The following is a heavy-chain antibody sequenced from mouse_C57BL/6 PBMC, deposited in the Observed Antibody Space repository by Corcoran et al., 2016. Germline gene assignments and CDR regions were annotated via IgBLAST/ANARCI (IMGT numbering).Heavy chain of an antibody. CDR3: AKGNYDYDGRFAY. D-gene: IGHD2-4*01. V-gene: IGHV1-85*01. Sequence: QVQLQQSGTELVTPGASVKLSCKASGYTFTRYDINWVKQRPGQGLEWIGWIYPRDGSTKYNEKFKGKATLTVDTSSSTAYMELHSLTSEDSAVYFCAKGNYDYDGRFAYWGQGTLVTVSA. J-gene: IGHJ3*01. CDR2: IYPRDGST. CDR1: GYTFTRYD.